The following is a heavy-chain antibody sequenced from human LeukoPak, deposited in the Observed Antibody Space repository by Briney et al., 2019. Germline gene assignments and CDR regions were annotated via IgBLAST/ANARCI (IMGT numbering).Heavy chain of an antibody. J-gene: IGHJ3*02. CDR2: ISGSGGST. V-gene: IGHV3-23*01. CDR3: AKDHADSRRLGAFDI. CDR1: GFTFSSYE. D-gene: IGHD3-22*01. Sequence: GGSLRLSRAASGFTFSSYEMNWVRQAPGKGLEWVSAISGSGGSTYYADSVKGRFTISRDNSKNTLSLQMNSLRAEDTAVYYCAKDHADSRRLGAFDIWGQGTMVTVSS.